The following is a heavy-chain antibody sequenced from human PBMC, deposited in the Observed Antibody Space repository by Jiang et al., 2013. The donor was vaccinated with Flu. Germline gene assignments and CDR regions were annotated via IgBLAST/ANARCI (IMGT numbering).Heavy chain of an antibody. CDR3: ASLMEGDSSGYYSPRAWYFDL. CDR1: GGTFSSYA. CDR2: IIPIFGTA. V-gene: IGHV1-69*01. J-gene: IGHJ2*01. D-gene: IGHD3-22*01. Sequence: SGAEVKKPGSSVKVSCKASGGTFSSYAISWVRQAPGQGLEWMGGIIPIFGTANYAQKFQGRVTITADESTSTAYMELSSLRSEDTAVYYCASLMEGDSSGYYSPRAWYFDLWGRGTLVTVSS.